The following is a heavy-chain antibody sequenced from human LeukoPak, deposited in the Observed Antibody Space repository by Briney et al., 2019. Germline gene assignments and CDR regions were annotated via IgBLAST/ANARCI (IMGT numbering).Heavy chain of an antibody. D-gene: IGHD3-22*01. J-gene: IGHJ4*02. CDR3: AGLTYYYDSSGYAGDY. CDR1: GGSISSSSYY. Sequence: PSETLSLTCTVSGGSISSSSYYWGWIRPPPGKGLEWIGSIYYSGSTYYNPSLKSRVTISVDTSKNQFSLKLCSVTAADTAVYYCAGLTYYYDSSGYAGDYWGQGTLVTVSS. CDR2: IYYSGST. V-gene: IGHV4-39*01.